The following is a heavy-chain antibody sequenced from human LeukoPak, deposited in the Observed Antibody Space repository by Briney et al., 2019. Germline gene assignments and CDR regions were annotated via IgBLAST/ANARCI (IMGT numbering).Heavy chain of an antibody. CDR2: IKQDGSEK. J-gene: IGHJ6*03. CDR1: GFTFSSYW. D-gene: IGHD2-2*01. Sequence: PGGSLRLSCAASGFTFSSYWTSWVRQAPGKGLEGVANIKQDGSEKYYVDSVKGRFTISRDNAKNSLYLQMNSLRAEDTAVYYCARDRCSSTSCYGPYYMDVWGKGTTVTVSS. CDR3: ARDRCSSTSCYGPYYMDV. V-gene: IGHV3-7*01.